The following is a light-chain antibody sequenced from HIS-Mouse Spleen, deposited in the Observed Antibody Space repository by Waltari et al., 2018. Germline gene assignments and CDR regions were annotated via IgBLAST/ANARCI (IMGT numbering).Light chain of an antibody. CDR3: QQYNNWPPLT. Sequence: EIVMTQSQATLSVSPGERATLSCRASQSVSSNLAWYQQKPGQAPRLRIYGASTRATGIPARFSGSGSGTEFTLTISSMQSEDFAVYYCQQYNNWPPLTFGGGTKVEIK. J-gene: IGKJ4*01. V-gene: IGKV3-15*01. CDR2: GAS. CDR1: QSVSSN.